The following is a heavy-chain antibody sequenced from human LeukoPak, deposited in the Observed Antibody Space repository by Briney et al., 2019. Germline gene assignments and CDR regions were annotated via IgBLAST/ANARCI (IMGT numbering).Heavy chain of an antibody. Sequence: SGTLSLTCAVSGGSISGSNWWSWVRQPPGKGLEWIGEIYHSGSANYNPSLKSRVTISVDKSKNQFSLRLSSVTAADTAVYYCASAGHDGIGYKVCWGQGTLVTVSS. CDR1: GGSISGSNW. D-gene: IGHD3-22*01. CDR3: ASAGHDGIGYKVC. V-gene: IGHV4-4*02. J-gene: IGHJ4*02. CDR2: IYHSGSA.